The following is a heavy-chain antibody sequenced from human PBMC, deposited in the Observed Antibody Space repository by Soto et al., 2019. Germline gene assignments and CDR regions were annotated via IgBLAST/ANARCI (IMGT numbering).Heavy chain of an antibody. Sequence: QITLKESGPTLVKPTQTLTLTCSFSGFSLSTIGGAVGWIRQPPGKALDFLALVVWDDDKRYNPSLKSRLTITQDAPKNQLVLTMSNMDPVDTASDYCEHPFRGSGSYTGDRFDSWGKGTLVIVSS. D-gene: IGHD3-10*01. V-gene: IGHV2-5*02. CDR3: EHPFRGSGSYTGDRFDS. CDR1: GFSLSTIGGA. J-gene: IGHJ5*01. CDR2: VVWDDDK.